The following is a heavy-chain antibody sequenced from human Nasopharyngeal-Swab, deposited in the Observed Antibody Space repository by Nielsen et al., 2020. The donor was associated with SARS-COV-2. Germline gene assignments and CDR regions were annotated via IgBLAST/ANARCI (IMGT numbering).Heavy chain of an antibody. CDR1: GYTFNNYY. J-gene: IGHJ6*02. CDR3: ARRGRCSGSSCDMDV. D-gene: IGHD2-2*01. Sequence: ASVKVFCKASGYTFNNYYIHWVRQAPGQGLEWMGMINPGSGDTTYAQKFQGRVTMTRDTSTSTVFMDLSSLRSEDTAVYYCARRGRCSGSSCDMDVWGQGTTVTVSS. CDR2: INPGSGDT. V-gene: IGHV1-46*02.